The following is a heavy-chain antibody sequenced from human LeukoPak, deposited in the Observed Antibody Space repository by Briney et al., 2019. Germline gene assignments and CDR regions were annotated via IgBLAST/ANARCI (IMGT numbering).Heavy chain of an antibody. D-gene: IGHD3-10*01. V-gene: IGHV4-34*01. Sequence: PSETLSLTCAVYGGSFSGYYWSWIRQPPGKGLEGIGEINHSGSTNYNPSLKSRVTISVDTSKNQFSLKLSSVTAADTAVYYCARASMVRGVRFDYWGQGTLVTVSS. CDR2: INHSGST. J-gene: IGHJ4*02. CDR1: GGSFSGYY. CDR3: ARASMVRGVRFDY.